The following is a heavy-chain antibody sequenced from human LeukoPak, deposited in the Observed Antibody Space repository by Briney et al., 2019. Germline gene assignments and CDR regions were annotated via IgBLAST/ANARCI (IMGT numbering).Heavy chain of an antibody. CDR2: INHSGTT. CDR1: GGSFSDYY. V-gene: IGHV4-34*01. D-gene: IGHD3-22*01. J-gene: IGHJ4*02. Sequence: SETLSLTCAVYGGSFSDYYWSWIRQPPGKGLEWIGEINHSGTTVYSPSLKSRLTISLDTSKNQFSLKLISVTAADTAVYYCARDFDTSGYYFHYWGQGTLVTVSS. CDR3: ARDFDTSGYYFHY.